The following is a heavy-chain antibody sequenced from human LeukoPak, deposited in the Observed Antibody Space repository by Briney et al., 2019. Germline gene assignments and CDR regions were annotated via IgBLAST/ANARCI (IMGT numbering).Heavy chain of an antibody. CDR2: INPNSGGT. CDR3: ARGRRIVVVPAATTTKFDY. D-gene: IGHD2-2*01. J-gene: IGHJ4*02. V-gene: IGHV1-2*02. CDR1: GYTFTGYY. Sequence: AASVKVSCKASGYTFTGYYMHWVRQAPGQGREWMGWINPNSGGTNYAQKFQGRVTMTRDTSISTAYMELSRLRSDDTAVYYCARGRRIVVVPAATTTKFDYWGQGTLVTVSS.